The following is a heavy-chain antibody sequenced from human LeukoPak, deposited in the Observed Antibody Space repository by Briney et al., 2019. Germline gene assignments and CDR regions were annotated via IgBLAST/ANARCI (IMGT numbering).Heavy chain of an antibody. J-gene: IGHJ4*02. CDR3: AKVGIAAALPDY. V-gene: IGHV3-9*01. CDR2: ISWNSGSI. CDR1: GFTFDDYA. Sequence: GGSLRLSCAASGFTFDDYAMRWVRQAPGKGLEWVSGISWNSGSIGYADSVKGRFTISRDNAKNSLYLQMNSLRAEDTALYYCAKVGIAAALPDYWGQGTLVTVSS. D-gene: IGHD6-13*01.